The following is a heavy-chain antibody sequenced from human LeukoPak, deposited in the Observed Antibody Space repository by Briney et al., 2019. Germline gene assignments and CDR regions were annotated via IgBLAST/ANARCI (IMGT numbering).Heavy chain of an antibody. CDR3: ARGTSGGDYYESPI. V-gene: IGHV3-21*01. CDR2: ICSSSSYI. Sequence: GGSLRLSCAASGFTFSSYSMNWVRQAPGKGLEWVSSICSSSSYIYYADSVKGRFTISGDNAKNSLYLQMNSLRAEDTAVYYCARGTSGGDYYESPIWGQGTLVTVSS. D-gene: IGHD3-22*01. J-gene: IGHJ4*02. CDR1: GFTFSSYS.